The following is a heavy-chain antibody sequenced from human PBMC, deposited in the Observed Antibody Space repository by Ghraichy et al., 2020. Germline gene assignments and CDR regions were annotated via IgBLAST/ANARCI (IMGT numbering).Heavy chain of an antibody. CDR3: ARDLAGRSVAAARNWFDP. V-gene: IGHV1-69*13. CDR1: GGTFSSYA. CDR2: IIPIFGTA. J-gene: IGHJ5*02. Sequence: SVKVSCKASGGTFSSYAISWVRQAPGQGLEWMGGIIPIFGTANYAQKFQGRVTITADESTSTAYMELSSLRSEDTAVYYCARDLAGRSVAAARNWFDPWGQGTLVTVSS. D-gene: IGHD6-13*01.